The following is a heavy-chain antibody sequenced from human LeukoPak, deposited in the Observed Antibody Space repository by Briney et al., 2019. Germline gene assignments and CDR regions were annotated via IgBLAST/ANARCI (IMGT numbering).Heavy chain of an antibody. Sequence: GGSLRLSCAASGFTFITYAMSWVRQAPGKGLEWVSSISGSGGSTYYADSVQGRFTISRDNSKNTLYLQMNSLRAEDTAVYYCARGYSSGLYQAEYFQHWGQGTLVTVSS. D-gene: IGHD6-19*01. V-gene: IGHV3-23*01. CDR2: ISGSGGST. CDR1: GFTFITYA. CDR3: ARGYSSGLYQAEYFQH. J-gene: IGHJ1*01.